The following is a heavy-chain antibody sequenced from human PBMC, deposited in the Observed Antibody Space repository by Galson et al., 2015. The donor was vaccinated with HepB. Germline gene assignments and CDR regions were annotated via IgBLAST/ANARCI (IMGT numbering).Heavy chain of an antibody. J-gene: IGHJ4*02. CDR1: GFTFSSYA. Sequence: SLRLSCAASGFTFSSYAMSWVRQAPGKGLEWVSGISGSGGSTYYADSVKGRFTISRDNSQNTLYLQMNSLRGEDTAVYYCAQHQGGSGNWPFDYWGQGTLVTVSS. D-gene: IGHD3-16*01. CDR2: ISGSGGST. V-gene: IGHV3-23*01. CDR3: AQHQGGSGNWPFDY.